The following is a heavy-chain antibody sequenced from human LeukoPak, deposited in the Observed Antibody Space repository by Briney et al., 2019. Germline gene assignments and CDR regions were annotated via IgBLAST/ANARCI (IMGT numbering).Heavy chain of an antibody. CDR1: GFTFSIYW. Sequence: GGSLRLSCAASGFTFSIYWMHWVRQAPGKGLVWVSRIKSDGSTNYADSVKGRFTIPRDNAKNTVSLQMNSLRAEDTGVYYCARAPSEIGGYYPEYFRHWGQGTLVTVSS. D-gene: IGHD3-22*01. J-gene: IGHJ1*01. V-gene: IGHV3-74*01. CDR2: IKSDGST. CDR3: ARAPSEIGGYYPEYFRH.